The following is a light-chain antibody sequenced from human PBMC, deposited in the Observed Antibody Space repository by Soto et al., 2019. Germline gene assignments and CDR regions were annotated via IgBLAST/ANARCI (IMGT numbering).Light chain of an antibody. J-gene: IGKJ1*01. V-gene: IGKV3-20*01. CDR1: QSVSID. Sequence: EIVLTQSPATLSLSPGERATLSCRASQSVSIDLAWYQQKPGQAPRLLIYGASNRATGIPDRFSGSGSGTDFTLTISRLEPEDFAVYYCQQYDSSPRTFGQGTKVDIK. CDR2: GAS. CDR3: QQYDSSPRT.